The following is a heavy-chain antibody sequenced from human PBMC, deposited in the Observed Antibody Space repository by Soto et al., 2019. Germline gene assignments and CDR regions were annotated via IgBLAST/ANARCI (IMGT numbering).Heavy chain of an antibody. V-gene: IGHV3-23*01. J-gene: IGHJ4*02. CDR1: GFTFSSYA. Sequence: GGSLRLSCAASGFTFSSYAMSWVRQAPGKGLEWVSAISGSGGSTYYADSVKGRFTISRDNSKNTLYLQMNSLRAEDTAVYYCAKTPMVRGVSRELYFDYWGQGTLVTVSS. CDR3: AKTPMVRGVSRELYFDY. D-gene: IGHD3-10*01. CDR2: ISGSGGST.